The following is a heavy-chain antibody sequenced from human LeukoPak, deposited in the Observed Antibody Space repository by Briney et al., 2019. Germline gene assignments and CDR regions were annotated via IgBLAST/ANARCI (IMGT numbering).Heavy chain of an antibody. V-gene: IGHV4-61*02. D-gene: IGHD3-10*01. Sequence: PSETLSLTCTVSGGSTSSGSFYWSWTRQPAGKGLEWIGRIHTGGSTNYNPSLKSRVTISVDTSKNQFSLKLSSMTAADTAVYYCARGRDGSSYYFDYWGQGSLVTVSS. J-gene: IGHJ4*02. CDR3: ARGRDGSSYYFDY. CDR2: IHTGGST. CDR1: GGSTSSGSFY.